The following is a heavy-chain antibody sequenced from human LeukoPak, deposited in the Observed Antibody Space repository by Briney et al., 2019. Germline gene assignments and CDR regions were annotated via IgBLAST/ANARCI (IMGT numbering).Heavy chain of an antibody. J-gene: IGHJ5*02. CDR1: GGTFSSYA. CDR2: IIPILGIA. V-gene: IGHV1-69*04. D-gene: IGHD4-17*01. CDR3: ASAPMTTVTYNWFDP. Sequence: SVKVSCKASGGTFSSYAISWVRQAPGQGLEWMGRIIPILGIANYAQKFQGRVTITADKSTSTAYMELSSLRSEDTAVYYCASAPMTTVTYNWFDPWGQGTLVTVSS.